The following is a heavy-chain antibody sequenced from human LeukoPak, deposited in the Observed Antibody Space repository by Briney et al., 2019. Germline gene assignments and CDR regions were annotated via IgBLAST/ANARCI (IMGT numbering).Heavy chain of an antibody. Sequence: SETLSLTCTVSGGSISSYYWNWIRQSPTKGLEWIGYISYSGSTNYNPSLKSRVTLSLDTSKNQFSLKVRSVTAADTAVYYCARGFDSKSAYFDYWGQGTLVTVSS. J-gene: IGHJ4*02. D-gene: IGHD5-12*01. CDR3: ARGFDSKSAYFDY. V-gene: IGHV4-59*01. CDR2: ISYSGST. CDR1: GGSISSYY.